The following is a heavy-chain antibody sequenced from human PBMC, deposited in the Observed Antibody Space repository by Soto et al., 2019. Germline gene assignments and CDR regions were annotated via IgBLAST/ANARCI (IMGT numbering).Heavy chain of an antibody. V-gene: IGHV1-69*13. CDR2: TIPIFDTP. CDR1: GGTFGNLG. Sequence: ASVKVSCKASGGTFGNLGISWLRQAPGQGLEWMGGTIPIFDTPHYAEKFRDRLTITADATSTAYMELTSLSSEDTATYYCARDREDGSGTKYNWFDSWGQGTLVTVSS. D-gene: IGHD3-10*01. CDR3: ARDREDGSGTKYNWFDS. J-gene: IGHJ5*01.